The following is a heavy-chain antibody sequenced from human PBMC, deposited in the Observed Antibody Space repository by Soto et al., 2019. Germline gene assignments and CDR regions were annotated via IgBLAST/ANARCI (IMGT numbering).Heavy chain of an antibody. CDR1: GGSISSSSYY. D-gene: IGHD2-15*01. V-gene: IGHV4-39*01. CDR2: IYYSGST. CDR3: ASLYRHYYYYYLDI. Sequence: SDTLSLTCTVSGGSISSSSYYWGWIRQPPGKGLEWIGSIYYSGSTYYNPSLKSRVTISVDTSKNQFSLKLSSVTAADTAVYYCASLYRHYYYYYLDIWGKGTMVNVSS. J-gene: IGHJ6*03.